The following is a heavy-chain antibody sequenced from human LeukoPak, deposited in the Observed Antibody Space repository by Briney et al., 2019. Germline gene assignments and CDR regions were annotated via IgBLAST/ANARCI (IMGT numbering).Heavy chain of an antibody. CDR2: IFPGDSDT. J-gene: IGHJ6*02. D-gene: IGHD2-15*01. V-gene: IGHV5-51*01. CDR1: GYSFSAYW. Sequence: GESLQISCQGYGYSFSAYWIGWVRQMPGKGLEWMGIIFPGDSDTKYSPSFQGQVTISVDKSLSTAYLQWASLRASDTAIYFCARHGLEGCKSGRCYKSFHYYGMDVWGQGTTVTVSS. CDR3: ARHGLEGCKSGRCYKSFHYYGMDV.